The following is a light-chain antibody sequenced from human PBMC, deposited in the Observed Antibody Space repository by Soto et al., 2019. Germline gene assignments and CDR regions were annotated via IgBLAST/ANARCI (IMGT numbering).Light chain of an antibody. Sequence: EIVLTQSPATLSLSPGEVATLSCRASQSVSSYLAWYQQKPGQAPRLLIYDASNRATGIPARFSGSGSGTDFTLTISSLEPEDFAVYYCHQRSNWPLTFGGGTKVDIK. V-gene: IGKV3-11*01. CDR1: QSVSSY. CDR3: HQRSNWPLT. J-gene: IGKJ4*01. CDR2: DAS.